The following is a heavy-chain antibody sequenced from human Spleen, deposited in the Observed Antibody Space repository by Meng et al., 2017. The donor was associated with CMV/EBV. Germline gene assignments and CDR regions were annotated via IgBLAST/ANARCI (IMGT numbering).Heavy chain of an antibody. CDR1: GFTLSNHG. CDR2: IRFDGSKK. CDR3: ARALSWGSIDY. D-gene: IGHD2-8*02. V-gene: IGHV3-30*02. Sequence: GESLKISCAISGFTLSNHGIHWVRQAPGKGLEWVAFIRFDGSKKYFADSVKGRFTMSRDNSQNTLYLQMNSLRVEDTAVYYCARALSWGSIDYWGQGALVTVSS. J-gene: IGHJ4*02.